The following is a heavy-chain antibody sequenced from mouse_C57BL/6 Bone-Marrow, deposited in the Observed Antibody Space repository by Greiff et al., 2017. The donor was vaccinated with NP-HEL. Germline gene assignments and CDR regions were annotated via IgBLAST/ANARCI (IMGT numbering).Heavy chain of an antibody. Sequence: VKLQQSGAELVKPGASVKLSCKASGYTFTSYWMHWVKQRPGQGLEWIGMIHPNSGSTNYNEKFKSKATLTVDKSSSTAYMQLSSLTSEDSAVYYCARSDGNYPWFAYWGQGTLVTVSA. CDR1: GYTFTSYW. D-gene: IGHD2-1*01. J-gene: IGHJ3*01. V-gene: IGHV1-64*01. CDR3: ARSDGNYPWFAY. CDR2: IHPNSGST.